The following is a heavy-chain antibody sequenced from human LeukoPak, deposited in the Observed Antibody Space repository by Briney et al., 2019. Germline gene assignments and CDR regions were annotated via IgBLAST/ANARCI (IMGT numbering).Heavy chain of an antibody. CDR2: INHSGST. J-gene: IGHJ3*02. CDR3: ARRRGGWLRLDDAFDI. Sequence: PSETLSLTCAVYGGSFSGYYWSWIRQPPGKGLEWIGEINHSGSTNYNPSLKSRVTISVDTSKNQFSLKLSSVTAADTAVYYCARRRGGWLRLDDAFDIWGQGTMVTV. V-gene: IGHV4-34*01. CDR1: GGSFSGYY. D-gene: IGHD5-12*01.